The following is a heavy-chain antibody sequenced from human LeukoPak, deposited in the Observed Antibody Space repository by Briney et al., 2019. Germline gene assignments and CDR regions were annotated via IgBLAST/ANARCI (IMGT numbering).Heavy chain of an antibody. CDR2: INHSGST. D-gene: IGHD4-11*01. CDR3: ARPYSNQILSFGY. CDR1: GGSFSGYY. V-gene: IGHV4-34*01. Sequence: PSETLSLTCAVYGGSFSGYYRSWIRQPPGKGLEWIGEINHSGSTNYNPSLKSRVTISVDTSKNQFSLKLSSVTAADTAVYYCARPYSNQILSFGYWGQGTLVTVSS. J-gene: IGHJ4*02.